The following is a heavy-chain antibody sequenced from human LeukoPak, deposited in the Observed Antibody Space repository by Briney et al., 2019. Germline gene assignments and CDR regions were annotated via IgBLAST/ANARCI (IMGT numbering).Heavy chain of an antibody. D-gene: IGHD5-18*01. J-gene: IGHJ4*02. Sequence: ASVKVSCKASGYTFSSYGISWVRQAPGQGLEWMGWISAYDGNTDYAQNLQGRVTMATDTSTSTAYMELRSLRSDDTAVYYCARAVRGYSYAYLPYWGQGTLVTVSS. CDR3: ARAVRGYSYAYLPY. CDR2: ISAYDGNT. CDR1: GYTFSSYG. V-gene: IGHV1-18*01.